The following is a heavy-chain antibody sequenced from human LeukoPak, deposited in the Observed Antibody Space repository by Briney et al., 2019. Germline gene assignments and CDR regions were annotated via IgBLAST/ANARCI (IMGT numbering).Heavy chain of an antibody. J-gene: IGHJ3*02. Sequence: ASVKVSCKASGYTLTSYDINWVRQATGQGLEWMGWMNPNSGNTGYAQKFQGRVTMTRNTSISTAYMELSSLRSEDTAVYYCARAGYYYDSSGYPLDAFDIWGQGTMVTVSS. CDR2: MNPNSGNT. V-gene: IGHV1-8*01. CDR1: GYTLTSYD. D-gene: IGHD3-22*01. CDR3: ARAGYYYDSSGYPLDAFDI.